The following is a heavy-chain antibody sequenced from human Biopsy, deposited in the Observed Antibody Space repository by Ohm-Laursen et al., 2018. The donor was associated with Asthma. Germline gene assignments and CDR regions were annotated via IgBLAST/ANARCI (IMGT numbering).Heavy chain of an antibody. J-gene: IGHJ3*02. CDR2: ISKDASTQ. CDR1: GFSFSNFA. Sequence: SLRLSCAAFGFSFSNFAIHWVRQAPGKGLEWVGVISKDASTQDYADSVKGRFTMARDNSKNTLDLQMNSPREEDTAAYYCVRDGTDDAFDIWGQGTVVSVSS. D-gene: IGHD1-1*01. CDR3: VRDGTDDAFDI. V-gene: IGHV3-30*01.